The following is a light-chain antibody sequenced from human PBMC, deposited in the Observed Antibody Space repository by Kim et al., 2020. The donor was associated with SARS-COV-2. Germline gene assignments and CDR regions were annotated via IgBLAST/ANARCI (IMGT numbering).Light chain of an antibody. J-gene: IGKJ1*01. V-gene: IGKV1-5*01. CDR1: QIVSSV. CDR2: DAS. Sequence: DITMTQSPATLSASAGDRDTLTCRASQIVSSVLGWYQQKPGKAPKLLIYDASTLPSGVPSRFSGRGSGTDFTLTISSLQPEDFATYYCQQYNNYPRTFGQGTKVDIK. CDR3: QQYNNYPRT.